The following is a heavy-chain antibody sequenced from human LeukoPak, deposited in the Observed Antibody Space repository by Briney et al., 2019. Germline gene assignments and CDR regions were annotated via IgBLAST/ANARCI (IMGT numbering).Heavy chain of an antibody. V-gene: IGHV1-69*05. Sequence: ASVKVSCKASGYTFTGYYMHWVRQAPGQGLEWMGGIIPIFGTANYAQKFQGRVTITTDESTSTAYMELSSLRSEDTAVYYCAREFTGITGPTKPKGHDAFDIWGQGTMVTVSS. CDR3: AREFTGITGPTKPKGHDAFDI. D-gene: IGHD1-7*01. J-gene: IGHJ3*02. CDR2: IIPIFGTA. CDR1: GYTFTGYY.